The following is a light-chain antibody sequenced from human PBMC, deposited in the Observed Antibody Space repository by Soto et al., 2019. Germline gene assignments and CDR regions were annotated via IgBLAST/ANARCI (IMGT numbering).Light chain of an antibody. V-gene: IGLV1-47*01. CDR2: RNN. Sequence: QSVLTQPPSASGTPGQRVPISCFGSRSNIGTNYVYWYQQLPTTAPKLLIYRNNQRPSGVPDRFSGSKSGTSASLAISGLRSEGEADYYCAACDDSLSGPVFGGGTKVTVL. CDR1: RSNIGTNY. CDR3: AACDDSLSGPV. J-gene: IGLJ2*01.